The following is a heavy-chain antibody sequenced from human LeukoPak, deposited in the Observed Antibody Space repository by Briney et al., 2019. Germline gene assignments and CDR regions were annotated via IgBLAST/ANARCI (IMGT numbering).Heavy chain of an antibody. CDR1: GGSIRSYY. V-gene: IGHV4-59*08. Sequence: SETLSLTCIVSGGSIRSYYWSWIRQPPGKGLEWIGYFYYSGSNNYNPSLKSRVAISVDTSKNQFSLKLSSVTAADTAVYYCARRYYGSGSYLARAFDIWGQGTMVTVSS. D-gene: IGHD3-10*01. CDR2: FYYSGSN. CDR3: ARRYYGSGSYLARAFDI. J-gene: IGHJ3*02.